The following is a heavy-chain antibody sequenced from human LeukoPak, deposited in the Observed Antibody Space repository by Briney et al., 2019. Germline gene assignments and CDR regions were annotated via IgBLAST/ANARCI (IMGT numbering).Heavy chain of an antibody. J-gene: IGHJ4*02. V-gene: IGHV3-11*01. CDR3: GREDCGSTSCYNSGARDY. CDR1: GFTFSDYY. D-gene: IGHD2-2*01. Sequence: PGGSLRLSCVTSGFTFSDYYMSWIRQAPGKGLEWLSYISSSGSTTYYADSVRGRFTISRDNANNSLYLQMHSLRAEDTAVYYCGREDCGSTSCYNSGARDYWGQGTLVTVSS. CDR2: ISSSGSTT.